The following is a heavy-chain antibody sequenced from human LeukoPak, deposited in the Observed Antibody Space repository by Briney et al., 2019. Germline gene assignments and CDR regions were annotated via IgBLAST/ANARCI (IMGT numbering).Heavy chain of an antibody. CDR1: GYTFTIYY. V-gene: IGHV1-2*02. CDR3: ATYYYGSGGGLAFDI. Sequence: EASVKVSCKASGYTFTIYYMHWVRQAPGQGLEWMGWINPNSGGTNYAQKFQGRVTMTRDTSISTAYMELSRLRSDDTAVYYCATYYYGSGGGLAFDIWGQGTMVTVSS. CDR2: INPNSGGT. J-gene: IGHJ3*02. D-gene: IGHD3-10*01.